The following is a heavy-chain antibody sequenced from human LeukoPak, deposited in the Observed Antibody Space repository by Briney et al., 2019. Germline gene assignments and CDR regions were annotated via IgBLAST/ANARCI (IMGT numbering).Heavy chain of an antibody. CDR3: ARVYGYNIGIYYFDY. CDR2: NSATNGNT. D-gene: IGHD2/OR15-2a*01. V-gene: IGHV1-18*01. J-gene: IGHJ4*02. CDR1: GYTFTNYDYG. Sequence: GASVKVSCKASGYTFTNYDYGISWVRQAPGQGLKWMGWNSATNGNTKYVQEFQGRVSMTTDTSTNTAYMELRSLRSDDTAVYFCARVYGYNIGIYYFDYWGQGTLVTVSS.